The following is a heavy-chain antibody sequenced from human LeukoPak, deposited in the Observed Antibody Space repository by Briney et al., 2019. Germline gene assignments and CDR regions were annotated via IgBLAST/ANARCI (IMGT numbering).Heavy chain of an antibody. V-gene: IGHV4-34*01. Sequence: SETLSLTCVVYSGSFSGYFWSWIRQPPGKGLEWIGEINRSGSTYYNPSLKSRVTLSVDTSKSQFSLKLSSMTAADTAVYYCARLCWSFGLVKAHFDSWGQGTLVTVSS. D-gene: IGHD3/OR15-3a*01. CDR1: SGSFSGYF. CDR2: INRSGST. CDR3: ARLCWSFGLVKAHFDS. J-gene: IGHJ5*01.